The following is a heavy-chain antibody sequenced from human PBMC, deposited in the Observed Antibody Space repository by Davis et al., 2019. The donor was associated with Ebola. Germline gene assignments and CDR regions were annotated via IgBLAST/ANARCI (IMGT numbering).Heavy chain of an antibody. CDR1: GGSISGYY. CDR2: MYYSGGT. CDR3: ARGNYGDYIVLYYYNMDV. J-gene: IGHJ6*02. Sequence: SETLSLTCTLSGGSISGYYLTWIRQPPGKGLEWIGYMYYSGGTNYNPSLKSRVTMSVDTSKSQFSLTLGSVTAADTAVYYCARGNYGDYIVLYYYNMDVWGQGTTVTVSS. D-gene: IGHD4-17*01. V-gene: IGHV4-59*01.